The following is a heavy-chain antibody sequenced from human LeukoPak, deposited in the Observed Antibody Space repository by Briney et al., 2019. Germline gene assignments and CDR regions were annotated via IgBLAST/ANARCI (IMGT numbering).Heavy chain of an antibody. Sequence: PSGTLSLTCAVSGGSISSSNWWSWVRQPPGKGLEWIGEIYHSGSTNYNPSLKSRVTISVDKSKNQFSLKLSSVTAADTAVYYCAREGGGDPGIAVAGTSLTLGTEYFQHWGQGTLVTVSS. CDR2: IYHSGST. V-gene: IGHV4-4*02. CDR1: GGSISSSNW. J-gene: IGHJ1*01. CDR3: AREGGGDPGIAVAGTSLTLGTEYFQH. D-gene: IGHD6-19*01.